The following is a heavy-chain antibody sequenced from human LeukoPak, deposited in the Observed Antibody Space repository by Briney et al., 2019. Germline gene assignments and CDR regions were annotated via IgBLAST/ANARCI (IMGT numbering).Heavy chain of an antibody. CDR1: GGSFSGYY. Sequence: KPSETLSLTCAVYGGSFSGYYWSWIRQPPGKGLEWIGEINHSGNTNYNPSLKSRVTISVDTSKNQFSLKLTSVTAADTAVYYCCGSGWFAGPFGYWGQGALVTVSS. D-gene: IGHD6-19*01. J-gene: IGHJ4*02. CDR2: INHSGNT. V-gene: IGHV4-34*03. CDR3: CGSGWFAGPFGY.